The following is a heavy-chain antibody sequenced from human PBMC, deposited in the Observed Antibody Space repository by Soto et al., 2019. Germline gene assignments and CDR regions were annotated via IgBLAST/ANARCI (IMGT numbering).Heavy chain of an antibody. CDR3: ARDPGVWGEGSDFDY. CDR1: GFTFTGYT. V-gene: IGHV3-21*01. D-gene: IGHD3-16*01. Sequence: EVQLVESGGGLVKPGGSLRLSCAASGFTFTGYTMNWVRQAPGKGLEWVSGISSSGSFVFYAGSVKGRFTISRDNAKNSLHLQMNSLRAEDTAFYYCARDPGVWGEGSDFDYWGQGSRVIVSS. CDR2: ISSSGSFV. J-gene: IGHJ4*02.